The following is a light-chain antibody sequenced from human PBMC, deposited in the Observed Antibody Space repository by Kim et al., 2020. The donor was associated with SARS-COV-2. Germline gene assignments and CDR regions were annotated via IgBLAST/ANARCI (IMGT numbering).Light chain of an antibody. V-gene: IGLV1-44*01. CDR3: VAWDDSLTGSV. CDR1: MSNIGSNV. CDR2: SND. J-gene: IGLJ3*02. Sequence: GQTVTISCSGSMSNIGSNVVNWYQQLPGPAPKLLMYSNDYRPSGVPDRFSGSKSGTSASLAISGLQSEDEADYYCVAWDDSLTGSVFGGGTQLTVL.